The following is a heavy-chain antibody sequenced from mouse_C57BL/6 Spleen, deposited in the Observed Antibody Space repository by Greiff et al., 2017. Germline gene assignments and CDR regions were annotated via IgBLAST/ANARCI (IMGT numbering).Heavy chain of an antibody. CDR2: IDPEDGDT. V-gene: IGHV14-1*01. Sequence: EVKLMESGAELVRPGASVKLSCTASGFNIKDYYMHWVKQRPEQGLEWIGRIDPEDGDTEYAPKFQGKATMTADTSSNTAYLQLSSLTSEDTAVYYCTSYDYDVGAWFAYWGQGTLVTVSA. CDR1: GFNIKDYY. D-gene: IGHD2-4*01. J-gene: IGHJ3*01. CDR3: TSYDYDVGAWFAY.